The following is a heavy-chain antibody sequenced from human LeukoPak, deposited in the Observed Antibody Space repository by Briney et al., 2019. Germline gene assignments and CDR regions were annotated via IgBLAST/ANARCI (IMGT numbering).Heavy chain of an antibody. D-gene: IGHD6-19*01. CDR3: ARDTILSGYSSGWYYYYGMDV. CDR2: ISAYNGNT. CDR1: GYTFTSYG. J-gene: IGHJ6*04. V-gene: IGHV1-18*04. Sequence: ASVKVSCKASGYTFTSYGISWVRQAPGQGLEWMGWISAYNGNTNYAQKLQGRVTMTTDTSTSTAYMELGSLRSDDTAVYYCARDTILSGYSSGWYYYYGMDVWGKGTTVTVSS.